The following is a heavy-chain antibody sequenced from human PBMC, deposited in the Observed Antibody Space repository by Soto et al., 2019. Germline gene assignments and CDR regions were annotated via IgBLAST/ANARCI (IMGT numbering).Heavy chain of an antibody. D-gene: IGHD1-1*01. J-gene: IGHJ6*02. CDR1: GFTFSDYY. CDR2: ISSSSSYT. V-gene: IGHV3-11*06. CDR3: ARDVTTEDGYYYYGMDV. Sequence: QVQLVESGGGLVKPGGSLRLSCAASGFTFSDYYMSWIRQAPGQGLEWVSYISSSSSYTNYADSVKGRFTISRDNAKNSLYLQMNSLRAEDTAVYYCARDVTTEDGYYYYGMDVWGQGTTVTVSS.